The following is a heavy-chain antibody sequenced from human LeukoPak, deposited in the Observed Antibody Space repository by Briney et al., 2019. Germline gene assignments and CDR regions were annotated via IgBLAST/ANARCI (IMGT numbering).Heavy chain of an antibody. Sequence: GGSLRLSCAASGFTFDDYAMHWVRQAPGKGLEWVAVISYDGSNKYYADSVKGRFTISRDNSKNTLYLQMNSLRAEDTAVYYCASGKDIVVVVAATAGYGMDVWGQGTTVTVSS. CDR1: GFTFDDYA. CDR3: ASGKDIVVVVAATAGYGMDV. CDR2: ISYDGSNK. V-gene: IGHV3-30-3*01. D-gene: IGHD2-15*01. J-gene: IGHJ6*02.